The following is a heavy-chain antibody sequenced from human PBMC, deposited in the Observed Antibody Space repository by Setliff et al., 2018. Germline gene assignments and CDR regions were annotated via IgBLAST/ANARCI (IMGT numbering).Heavy chain of an antibody. J-gene: IGHJ5*01. CDR2: VHFTGST. CDR1: GASIRNFY. CDR3: ARSYHLVLTNWFDA. D-gene: IGHD1-26*01. Sequence: SETLSLTCNVSGASIRNFYWTWIRQPPGKGLEWIGYVHFTGSTNYNPSLKSRVTMSVDVSKSQFSLRLSSVTAADTAVYYCARSYHLVLTNWFDAWGHGTLVTVSS. V-gene: IGHV4-59*01.